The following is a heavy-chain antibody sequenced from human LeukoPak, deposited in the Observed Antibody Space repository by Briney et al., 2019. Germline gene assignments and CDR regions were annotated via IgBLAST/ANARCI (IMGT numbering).Heavy chain of an antibody. CDR3: ARGDTAMVTRPYFDY. D-gene: IGHD5-18*01. V-gene: IGHV4-30-4*01. CDR2: IYYSGST. Sequence: PSETLSLTCTVSGGSISSGDYYWSWIRQPPGKGLEWIGYIYYSGSTYYNPSLKIRVTISVDTSKNQFSLKLSSVTAADTAVYYCARGDTAMVTRPYFDYWGQGTLVTVSS. CDR1: GGSISSGDYY. J-gene: IGHJ4*02.